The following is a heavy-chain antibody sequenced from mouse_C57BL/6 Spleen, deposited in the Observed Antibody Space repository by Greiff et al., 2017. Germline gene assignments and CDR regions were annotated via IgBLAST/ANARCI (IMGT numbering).Heavy chain of an antibody. V-gene: IGHV5-17*01. CDR3: ARDGSSLWNFDV. Sequence: EVMLVESGGGLVQPGGSLKLSCAASGFTFSDYGMHWVRQAPEKGLEWVAYISSGSSTIYYADTVKGRFTISRDNAKNTLFLPMTSLRSEDTAMYYCARDGSSLWNFDVWSTGTTVTVSS. J-gene: IGHJ1*03. CDR1: GFTFSDYG. D-gene: IGHD1-1*01. CDR2: ISSGSSTI.